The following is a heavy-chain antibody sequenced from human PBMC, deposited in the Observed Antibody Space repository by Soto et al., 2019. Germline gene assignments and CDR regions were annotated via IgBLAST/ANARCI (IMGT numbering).Heavy chain of an antibody. CDR1: GGSISSYY. D-gene: IGHD3-22*01. CDR2: IYYSGST. Sequence: SETLSLTCTVSGGSISSYYWSWIRQPPGKGLEWIGYIYYSGSTNYNPSLKSRVTISVDTSKNQFSLKLSSVTAADTAVYYCARGGYYDSSGYSYDAFDIWGQGTMVTVSS. V-gene: IGHV4-59*12. J-gene: IGHJ3*02. CDR3: ARGGYYDSSGYSYDAFDI.